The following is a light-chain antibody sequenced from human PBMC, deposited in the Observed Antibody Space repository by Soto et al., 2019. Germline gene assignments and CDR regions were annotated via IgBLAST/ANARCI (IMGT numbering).Light chain of an antibody. Sequence: EIVMTQSTATLSVSPGERATLSCRASQSVSSNLAWYQQKPGQAPRLLIYGASTSATGIPARFSGSGSGTEFTLTISSLQSEDFAVYYCHQYNNWLLRAWTLGQVTKVE. CDR1: QSVSSN. CDR3: HQYNNWLLRAWT. J-gene: IGKJ1*01. CDR2: GAS. V-gene: IGKV3-15*01.